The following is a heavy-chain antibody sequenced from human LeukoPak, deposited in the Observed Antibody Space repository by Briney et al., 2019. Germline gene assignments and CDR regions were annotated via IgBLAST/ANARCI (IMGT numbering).Heavy chain of an antibody. Sequence: PSETLSLTCTVSGGSISSYYWSWIRQPPGKGLEWIGYIYTSGSTNYSPSLKSRVTISVDTSKNQFSLKLSSVTAADTAVYYCARQSGYCSSTSCYHFDYWGQGTLVTVSS. CDR3: ARQSGYCSSTSCYHFDY. CDR1: GGSISSYY. CDR2: IYTSGST. V-gene: IGHV4-4*09. J-gene: IGHJ4*02. D-gene: IGHD2-2*01.